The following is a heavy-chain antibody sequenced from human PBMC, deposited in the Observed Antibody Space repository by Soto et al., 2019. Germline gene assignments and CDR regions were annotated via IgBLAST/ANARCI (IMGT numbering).Heavy chain of an antibody. J-gene: IGHJ6*02. CDR3: ASLGGSWEGYYYYYGMDV. CDR2: IDPSDSYT. CDR1: GDSFTSYW. V-gene: IGHV5-10-1*01. D-gene: IGHD2-15*01. Sequence: GESLKISCSGSGDSFTSYWVSWVRQMPGKGLEWMGRIDPSDSYTNYSPSFQGHVTISADKSISTAYLQWSSLKASDTAMYYCASLGGSWEGYYYYYGMDVWGQGTTVTVSS.